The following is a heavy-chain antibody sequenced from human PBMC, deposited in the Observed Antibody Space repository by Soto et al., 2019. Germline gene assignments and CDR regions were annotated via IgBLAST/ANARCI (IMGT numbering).Heavy chain of an antibody. V-gene: IGHV2-5*02. CDR3: AHNSISAVAGTFYFDY. D-gene: IGHD6-19*01. Sequence: QITLKESGPTLVKPTQTLTLTCTFSGFSLTTPGVSVGWIRQPPGKALEWLGLLYWDDDKRYSPALTTRLTFSTDSANSRLVPTLTTLDPVATATYCCAHNSISAVAGTFYFDYWGQGTLVTVPS. CDR1: GFSLTTPGVS. J-gene: IGHJ4*02. CDR2: LYWDDDK.